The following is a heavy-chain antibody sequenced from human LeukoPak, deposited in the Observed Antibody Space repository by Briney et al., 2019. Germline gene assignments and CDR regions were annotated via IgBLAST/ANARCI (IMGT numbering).Heavy chain of an antibody. CDR2: IIPIFGTA. CDR1: GGTFSSYA. D-gene: IGHD1-1*01. CDR3: IADTPPWNPYGFDY. J-gene: IGHJ4*02. V-gene: IGHV1-69*13. Sequence: GASVKVSCKASGGTFSSYAISWVRQAPGQGLEWMGGIIPIFGTANYAQKFQGRVTITADESTSTAYMELSSLRSEDTAVYYCIADTPPWNPYGFDYWGQGTLVTVSS.